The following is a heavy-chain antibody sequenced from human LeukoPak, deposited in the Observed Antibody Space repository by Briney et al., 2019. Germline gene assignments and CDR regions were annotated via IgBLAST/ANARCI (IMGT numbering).Heavy chain of an antibody. CDR1: GYTFTSYD. Sequence: GASVKVSCKASGYTFTSYDINWVRQATGQGLEWMGWMNAGNGNTKYSQEFQGRVTFSRDTSASTVYMELSSLRSEDMAVYYCARDPYGGYNGNWYFDLWGRGTLVTVSS. D-gene: IGHD5-24*01. CDR2: MNAGNGNT. CDR3: ARDPYGGYNGNWYFDL. V-gene: IGHV1-3*03. J-gene: IGHJ2*01.